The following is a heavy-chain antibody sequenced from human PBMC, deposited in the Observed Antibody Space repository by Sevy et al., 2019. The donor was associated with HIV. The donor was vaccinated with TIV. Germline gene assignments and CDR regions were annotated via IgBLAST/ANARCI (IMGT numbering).Heavy chain of an antibody. CDR3: ARAGPLGGLDHFDH. V-gene: IGHV3-7*05. CDR2: INQDGSQK. Sequence: GGSLRLSCAASGFTFSSYWMSWVRQAPGKGLEWVAYINQDGSQKSYVDSVKGRFTISRDNAKNSLYLQMNSLRAEDTAVYYCARAGPLGGLDHFDHWGQGTLVTVSS. D-gene: IGHD1-1*01. J-gene: IGHJ4*02. CDR1: GFTFSSYW.